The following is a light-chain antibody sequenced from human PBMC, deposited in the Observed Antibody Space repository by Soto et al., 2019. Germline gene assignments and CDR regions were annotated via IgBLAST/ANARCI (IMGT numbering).Light chain of an antibody. CDR1: EDIDTS. CDR3: QHYDTFSWT. J-gene: IGKJ1*01. V-gene: IGKV1-12*01. CDR2: GAS. Sequence: IQLTQSPSSLSASVGDRITITCRASEDIDTSLAWFQQRPGKAPKVLIAGASGLMNGVPSTFSGSGSGTEFALTISSVQPDDFATYFCQHYDTFSWTFXQGTKVDI.